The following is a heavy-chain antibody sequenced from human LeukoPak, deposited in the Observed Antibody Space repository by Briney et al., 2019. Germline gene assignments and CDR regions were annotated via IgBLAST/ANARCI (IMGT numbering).Heavy chain of an antibody. D-gene: IGHD7-27*01. CDR2: ISSNSRYI. V-gene: IGHV3-21*06. CDR3: ARSLTGDLDWFDP. Sequence: GGSLRLXCVVSAFTFSTDSMNWVRQAPGKGLEWVSSISSNSRYIYYADSVKGRFTISRDNAKNSLYLQMNSLRAEDTAVYYCARSLTGDLDWFDPWGQGTLVTVSS. CDR1: AFTFSTDS. J-gene: IGHJ5*02.